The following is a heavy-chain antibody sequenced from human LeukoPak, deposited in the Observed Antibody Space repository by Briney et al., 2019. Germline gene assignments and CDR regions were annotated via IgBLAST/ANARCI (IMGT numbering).Heavy chain of an antibody. CDR1: GGSISSGGYY. D-gene: IGHD4-17*01. V-gene: IGHV4-31*03. CDR3: ARGIDYGDPNDAFDI. CDR2: IYYSGST. Sequence: SETLSLTCTVSGGSISSGGYYWSWIRQHPGKGLEWIGYIYYSGSTYYNPSLKSRVTISVDTSKNQFSLKLSSVTAADTAVYYCARGIDYGDPNDAFDIWGQGTKVTVSS. J-gene: IGHJ3*02.